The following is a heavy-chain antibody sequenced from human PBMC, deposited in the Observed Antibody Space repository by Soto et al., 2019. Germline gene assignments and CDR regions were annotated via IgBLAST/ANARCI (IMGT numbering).Heavy chain of an antibody. CDR2: IFSNDEK. J-gene: IGHJ4*02. CDR1: GFSLSNARMG. Sequence: QVTLKESGPVLVKPTETLTLTCTVSGFSLSNARMGVSWIRQPPGKALEWLAHIFSNDEKSYSTSMKSRLTISKDTSKSQVVLTMTNMDPVDTATYYCARMGSGQTPLWGQGTLVTVSS. CDR3: ARMGSGQTPL. D-gene: IGHD2-15*01. V-gene: IGHV2-26*01.